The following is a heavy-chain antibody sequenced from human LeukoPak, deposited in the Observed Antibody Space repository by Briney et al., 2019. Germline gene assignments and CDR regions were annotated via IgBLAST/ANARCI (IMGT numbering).Heavy chain of an antibody. CDR1: GFTFSSFG. CDR3: AKDWDPDY. V-gene: IGHV3-33*06. D-gene: IGHD1-26*01. Sequence: PGMSLRLSCAAPGFTFSSFGMHWVRQAPGKGLEWVAVIWFDGSNKYYADSVKGRFTLSRDNSKNTLYLQMNSLRAEDPAVYYCAKDWDPDYWGQGTLVTVSS. J-gene: IGHJ4*02. CDR2: IWFDGSNK.